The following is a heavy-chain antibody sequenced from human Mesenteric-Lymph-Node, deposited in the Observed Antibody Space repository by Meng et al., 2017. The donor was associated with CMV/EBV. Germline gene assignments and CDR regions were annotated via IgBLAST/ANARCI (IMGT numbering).Heavy chain of an antibody. Sequence: GESLKISCAASGFTFDDYTMHWVRQAPGKDLEWVSLISWDGSTYYADSVKGRFTISRDNAKNSLYLQMNSLRAEDTAVYYCARSLGFCRGRSCYMGGPLDYWGQGTLVTVSS. D-gene: IGHD2-15*01. CDR1: GFTFDDYT. V-gene: IGHV3-43*01. CDR3: ARSLGFCRGRSCYMGGPLDY. CDR2: ISWDGST. J-gene: IGHJ4*02.